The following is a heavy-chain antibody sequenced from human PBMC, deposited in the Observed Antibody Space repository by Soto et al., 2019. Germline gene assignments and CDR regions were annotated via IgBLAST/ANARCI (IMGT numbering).Heavy chain of an antibody. Sequence: ASVKVSCKASGYTFTSYGISWVRQAPGQGLEWMGWISAYNGNTNYAQKLQGRVTMTTDTSTSTAYMELRSLRSDDTAVYYCARGNVDIVAPTDFDYCGQGTLVTVSS. V-gene: IGHV1-18*01. D-gene: IGHD5-12*01. CDR1: GYTFTSYG. CDR3: ARGNVDIVAPTDFDY. CDR2: ISAYNGNT. J-gene: IGHJ4*02.